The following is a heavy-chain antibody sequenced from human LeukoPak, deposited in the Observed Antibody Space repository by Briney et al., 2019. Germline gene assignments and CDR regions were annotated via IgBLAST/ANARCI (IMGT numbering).Heavy chain of an antibody. CDR3: AHSPAQSEFCSGSSCINWFDP. D-gene: IGHD2-2*01. J-gene: IGHJ5*02. V-gene: IGHV2-5*01. CDR2: IYWNDDK. Sequence: SGPTLVNPTQTLTLTCTFSGFSLTTSGVGVGWIRQPPGKALEWLALIYWNDDKRYSPSLKSRLTITKDTSKNQVVLTMTNMDPVDTATYYCAHSPAQSEFCSGSSCINWFDPWGQGTLVTVSS. CDR1: GFSLTTSGVG.